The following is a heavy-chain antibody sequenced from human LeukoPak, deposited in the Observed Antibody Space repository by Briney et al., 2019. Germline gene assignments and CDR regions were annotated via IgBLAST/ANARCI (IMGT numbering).Heavy chain of an antibody. J-gene: IGHJ4*02. Sequence: PSETLSLTCTVSGGSISSGGYYWSWIRQHPGKGLEWIGYIYYSGSTYYNPSLKSRVTISVDTSKNQFSLKLSSVTAADTAVYYCARGHCSGGSCIAIDYWGQGTLVTVSS. D-gene: IGHD2-15*01. CDR1: GGSISSGGYY. CDR2: IYYSGST. V-gene: IGHV4-31*03. CDR3: ARGHCSGGSCIAIDY.